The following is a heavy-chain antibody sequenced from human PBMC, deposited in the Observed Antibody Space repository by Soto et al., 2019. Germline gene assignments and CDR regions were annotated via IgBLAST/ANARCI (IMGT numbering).Heavy chain of an antibody. V-gene: IGHV3-15*07. CDR3: TTHSITASGAHF. J-gene: IGHJ4*02. CDR1: GFAFSDAW. D-gene: IGHD2-15*01. CDR2: IKDKINGATT. Sequence: GGSLRLSCAASGFAFSDAWIHWVRQAPGRGPEWVGRIKDKINGATTDYGAPVKGRFTISRDDSKNTLYLQMDSLKTEDTAIYYCTTHSITASGAHFWGQGTQVTVSS.